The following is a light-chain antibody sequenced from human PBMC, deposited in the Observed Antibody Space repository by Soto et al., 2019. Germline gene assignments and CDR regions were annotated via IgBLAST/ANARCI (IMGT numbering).Light chain of an antibody. CDR1: QSISNY. Sequence: EIVLTQSPATLSLSPGETATLSCRASQSISNYLAWYQHKPGQAPRLLIFDASNRATGIPARFSGSGSGTDFSLTISGLEPEDFAVYYCQQHSHWPPWTFGQGTRVEIQ. J-gene: IGKJ1*01. CDR3: QQHSHWPPWT. V-gene: IGKV3-11*01. CDR2: DAS.